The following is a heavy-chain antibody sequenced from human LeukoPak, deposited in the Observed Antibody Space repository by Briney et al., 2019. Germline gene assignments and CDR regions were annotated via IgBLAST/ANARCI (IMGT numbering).Heavy chain of an antibody. CDR2: IYYSGST. V-gene: IGHV4-59*08. CDR1: GGSISSYY. Sequence: SETLSLTCTVSGGSISSYYWSWIRQPPGKGLEWIGYIYYSGSTNYNPSLKSRVTISVDTSKNQFSPKLSSVTAADTAVYYCARGRIAAGGAFDIWGQGTMVTVSS. J-gene: IGHJ3*02. D-gene: IGHD6-13*01. CDR3: ARGRIAAGGAFDI.